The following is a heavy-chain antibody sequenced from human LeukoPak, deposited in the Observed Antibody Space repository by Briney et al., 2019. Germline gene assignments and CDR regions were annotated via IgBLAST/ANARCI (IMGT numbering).Heavy chain of an antibody. J-gene: IGHJ4*02. V-gene: IGHV1-2*02. CDR2: IHPNSDGT. D-gene: IGHD3-22*01. CDR3: ARNFYFDSSGYYHY. Sequence: ASVKVSCKASGYTFTGYYMHWVRQAPGQGLEWMGWIHPNSDGTDYAQKFQGRVTMTRDTSISTAYMELSRLRSDDTAVYYCARNFYFDSSGYYHYWGQGTLVTVSS. CDR1: GYTFTGYY.